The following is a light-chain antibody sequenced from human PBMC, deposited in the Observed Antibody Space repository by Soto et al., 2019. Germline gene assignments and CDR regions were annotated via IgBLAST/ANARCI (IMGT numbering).Light chain of an antibody. CDR2: DVS. J-gene: IGLJ1*01. CDR3: CSYAGSSTSYV. Sequence: QSALTQPASVSGSPGQSITISCTGTSSDVGSYNLVSWYQQHPGKAPQLMIYDVSKRPSGVSNRFSGSKSGNTASLTISGLQPEDVSDYYCCSYAGSSTSYVFGIGTKVTVL. V-gene: IGLV2-23*02. CDR1: SSDVGSYNL.